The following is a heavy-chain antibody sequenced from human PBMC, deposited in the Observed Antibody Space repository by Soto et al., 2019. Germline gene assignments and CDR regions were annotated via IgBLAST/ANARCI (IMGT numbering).Heavy chain of an antibody. CDR2: INAGNGDT. J-gene: IGHJ5*02. V-gene: IGHV1-3*01. CDR3: APSVIVATGTHNWFEP. Sequence: VQLVQSGAEVKKPGASVKVSCKASGYTFTSYAMHWVRQAPGQRLEWMGWINAGNGDTKYSQNLQGRVTITRDTSASRVYMELSDLRSEDTAVYYCAPSVIVATGTHNWFEPWGQGTLVTVSS. CDR1: GYTFTSYA. D-gene: IGHD6-13*01.